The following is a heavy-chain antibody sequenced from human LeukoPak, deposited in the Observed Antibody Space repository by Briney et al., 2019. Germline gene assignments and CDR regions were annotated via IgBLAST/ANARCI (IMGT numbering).Heavy chain of an antibody. V-gene: IGHV1-18*01. CDR3: ARSPGTSSYDYSNLQSDY. D-gene: IGHD4-11*01. J-gene: IGHJ4*02. CDR1: GYTFTSYG. Sequence: VASVKVSCKASGYTFTSYGISWVRQAPGQGLEWMGWISAYNGNTNYAQKLQGRVTMTTDTSTSTAYMELRSLRSDDTAVYYCARSPGTSSYDYSNLQSDYWGQGTLVTVSS. CDR2: ISAYNGNT.